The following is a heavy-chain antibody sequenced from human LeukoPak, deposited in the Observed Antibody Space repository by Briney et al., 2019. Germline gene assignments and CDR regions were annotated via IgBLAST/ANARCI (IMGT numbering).Heavy chain of an antibody. CDR3: ASPNDPVVVPAAIKGFDY. V-gene: IGHV3-23*01. D-gene: IGHD2-2*02. Sequence: GGSLRLSCAASGFTFSSYAMSWVRQAPGKGLEWVSAISGSGGSTYYANSVKGRFTISRDNSKNTLYLQMNSLRAEDTAVYYCASPNDPVVVPAAIKGFDYWGQGTLVTVSS. J-gene: IGHJ4*02. CDR2: ISGSGGST. CDR1: GFTFSSYA.